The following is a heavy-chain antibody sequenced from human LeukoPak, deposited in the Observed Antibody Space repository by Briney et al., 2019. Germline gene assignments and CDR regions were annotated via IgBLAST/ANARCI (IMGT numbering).Heavy chain of an antibody. D-gene: IGHD3-9*01. V-gene: IGHV3-30*14. Sequence: PGGSLRLSCAASGFTFSSYAMHWVRQAPGKGLEWVAVISYDGSNKYYADSVKGRFTISTDNSENTLYLQMNSLRVDDTAVYYCVGRYFDWYSAGHDYWGQGTLVTVSS. CDR1: GFTFSSYA. CDR3: VGRYFDWYSAGHDY. CDR2: ISYDGSNK. J-gene: IGHJ4*02.